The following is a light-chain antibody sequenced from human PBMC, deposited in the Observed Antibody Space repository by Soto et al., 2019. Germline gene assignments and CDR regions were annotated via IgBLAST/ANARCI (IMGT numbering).Light chain of an antibody. V-gene: IGKV3-15*01. CDR3: QQYNGWADT. J-gene: IGKJ2*01. Sequence: EIVMTQSPATLSVSPGERATLSCWASQSISSNLVWYQQKPGQAPRLLIYGASTSATAVPGSFSGSGSGIEFALTISRLPFQDSTVYYCQQYNGWADTNGQRTKLETK. CDR2: GAS. CDR1: QSISSN.